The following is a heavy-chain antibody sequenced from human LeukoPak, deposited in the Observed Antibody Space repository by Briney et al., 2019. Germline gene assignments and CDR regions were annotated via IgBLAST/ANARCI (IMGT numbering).Heavy chain of an antibody. Sequence: ASVKVSCKASGYTFTSYGISWVRQAPGQGLEWMGWISAYNGNTNYAQKLQGRVTMTTDTSTSTAYMELRRLRSDDTAVYYCARAPRTGGSYYFAYWGQGTLVTVSS. CDR2: ISAYNGNT. D-gene: IGHD1-26*01. CDR1: GYTFTSYG. J-gene: IGHJ4*02. CDR3: ARAPRTGGSYYFAY. V-gene: IGHV1-18*01.